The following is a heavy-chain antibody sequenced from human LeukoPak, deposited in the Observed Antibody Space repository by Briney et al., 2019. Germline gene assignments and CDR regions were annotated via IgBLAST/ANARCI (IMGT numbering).Heavy chain of an antibody. D-gene: IGHD3-10*01. CDR3: ASPYYGSGITAPDV. CDR1: GGTFSSYA. CDR2: IIPIFGTA. J-gene: IGHJ6*02. V-gene: IGHV1-69*13. Sequence: SVTVSCKASGGTFSSYAISWVRQAPGQGLEWMGGIIPIFGTANYAQKFQGRVTITADESTSTAYMELSSLRSEDTAVYYCASPYYGSGITAPDVWGQGTTVTVSS.